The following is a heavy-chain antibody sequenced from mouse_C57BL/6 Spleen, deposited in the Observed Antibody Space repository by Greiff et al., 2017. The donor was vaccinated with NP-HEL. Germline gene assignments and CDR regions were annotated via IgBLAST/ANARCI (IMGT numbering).Heavy chain of an antibody. J-gene: IGHJ1*03. CDR2: INPNNGGT. CDR3: ARPHYDYGSSYNWYFDV. V-gene: IGHV1-22*01. CDR1: GYTFTDYN. Sequence: EVKLQESGPELVKPGASVKMSCKASGYTFTDYNMHWVKQSHGKSLEWIGYINPNNGGTSYNQKFKGKATLTVNKSSSTAYMELRSLTSEDSAVYYCARPHYDYGSSYNWYFDVWGTGTTVTVSS. D-gene: IGHD1-1*01.